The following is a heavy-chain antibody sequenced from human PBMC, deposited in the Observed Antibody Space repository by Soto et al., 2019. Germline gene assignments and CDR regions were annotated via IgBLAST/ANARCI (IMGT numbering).Heavy chain of an antibody. CDR2: IIPIFGTA. D-gene: IGHD3-22*01. CDR3: ARGTVNYYDPSNYYYGMDV. Sequence: AAVKVSCKASGGTFSSYAISWVRQAPGQGLEWMGGIIPIFGTANYAQKFQGRVTITADESTSTAYMELSSLRSEDTAVYYCARGTVNYYDPSNYYYGMDVWGQGTTVTVSS. V-gene: IGHV1-69*13. J-gene: IGHJ6*02. CDR1: GGTFSSYA.